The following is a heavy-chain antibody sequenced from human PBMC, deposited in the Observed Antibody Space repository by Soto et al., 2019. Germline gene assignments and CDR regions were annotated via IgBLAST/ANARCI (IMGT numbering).Heavy chain of an antibody. CDR2: IWYDGSNK. Sequence: GGSLRLSCAASGFTFSSYGMHWVRQAPGKGLEWVAVIWYDGSNKYYADSVKGRFTISRDNSKNTLYLQMNSLRAEDTAVYYCAREHKDDILTGYHPTFYYYYYGMDVWGQGTTVTVSS. D-gene: IGHD3-9*01. J-gene: IGHJ6*02. CDR1: GFTFSSYG. CDR3: AREHKDDILTGYHPTFYYYYYGMDV. V-gene: IGHV3-33*01.